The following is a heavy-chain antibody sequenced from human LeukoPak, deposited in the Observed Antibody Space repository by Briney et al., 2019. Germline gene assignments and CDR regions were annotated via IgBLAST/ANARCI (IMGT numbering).Heavy chain of an antibody. D-gene: IGHD2-21*02. J-gene: IGHJ2*01. V-gene: IGHV1-69*04. CDR1: GGTFSSYA. Sequence: SVKVSCKASGGTFSSYAISWVRQAPGQGLEWMGRIIPILGIANYAQKFQGRVTITADKSTSTAYMELSSLRSEDTAVYYCARDPRDALRDFDLWGRGTLVTVSS. CDR3: ARDPRDALRDFDL. CDR2: IIPILGIA.